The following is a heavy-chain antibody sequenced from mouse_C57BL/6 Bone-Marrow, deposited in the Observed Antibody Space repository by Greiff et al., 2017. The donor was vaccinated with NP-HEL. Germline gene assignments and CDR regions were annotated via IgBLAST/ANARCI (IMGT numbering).Heavy chain of an antibody. D-gene: IGHD2-10*02. Sequence: EVHLVESGGGLVKPGGSLKLSCAASGFTFSSYTMSWVRQTPEKRLEWVATISGGGGNTYYPDSVKGRFTISRDNAKNTLYLQMSSLRSEDTALYYCARLYGRFAYWGQGTLVTVSA. CDR3: ARLYGRFAY. CDR2: ISGGGGNT. J-gene: IGHJ3*01. CDR1: GFTFSSYT. V-gene: IGHV5-9*01.